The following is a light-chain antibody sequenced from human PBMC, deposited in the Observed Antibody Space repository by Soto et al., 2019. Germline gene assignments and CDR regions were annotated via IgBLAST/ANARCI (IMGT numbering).Light chain of an antibody. CDR3: QAWDSSTVVV. CDR1: KLGDKY. CDR2: QDS. Sequence: SYELTQPPSVSVSPGQTASITCSGDKLGDKYACWYQQKPGQSPVLVIYQDSKRPSGIPERFSGSNSGNTAPLTISGTHAMDEADYYCQAWDSSTVVVFGGGTKLTVL. V-gene: IGLV3-1*01. J-gene: IGLJ2*01.